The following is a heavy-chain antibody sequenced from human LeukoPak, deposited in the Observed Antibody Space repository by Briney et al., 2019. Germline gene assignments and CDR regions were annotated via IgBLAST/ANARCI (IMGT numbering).Heavy chain of an antibody. Sequence: ASVKVSCKASGYTFTGYYMHWVRQAPGQGLEWMGWINPNSGGTNYAQKFQGRVTMTRDTSISTAYMELSRLRSDDTAVYYCAREAYYGSGMSYWGQGTLVTASS. CDR1: GYTFTGYY. V-gene: IGHV1-2*02. CDR2: INPNSGGT. CDR3: AREAYYGSGMSY. D-gene: IGHD3-10*01. J-gene: IGHJ4*02.